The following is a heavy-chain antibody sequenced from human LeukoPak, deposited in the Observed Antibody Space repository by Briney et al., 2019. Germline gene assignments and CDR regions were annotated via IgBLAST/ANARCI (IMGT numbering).Heavy chain of an antibody. D-gene: IGHD1-26*01. CDR1: GGSISGSSYY. Sequence: SETLSLTCTVSGGSISGSSYYWGWIRQPPGKGLEWIGSIYYSGSTYYNPSLKSRVTISVDTSKNQFSLKLSSVTAADTAVYYCGRIPIVGATTPDYWGQGPLVTVSS. CDR2: IYYSGST. CDR3: GRIPIVGATTPDY. V-gene: IGHV4-39*01. J-gene: IGHJ4*02.